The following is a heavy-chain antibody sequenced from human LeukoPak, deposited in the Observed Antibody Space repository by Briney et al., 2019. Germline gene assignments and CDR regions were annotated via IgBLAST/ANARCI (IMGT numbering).Heavy chain of an antibody. D-gene: IGHD6-13*01. Sequence: PSETLSLTCAVYGGSFSGYYWSWIRQPPGKGLEWIGEINHSGSTNYNPSLKSRVTISVDTSKNQFSLKLSSVTAADTAVYYCARRHSSSWYGSLANWGFYCFDYWGQGTLVTVSS. CDR3: ARRHSSSWYGSLANWGFYCFDY. CDR2: INHSGST. V-gene: IGHV4-34*01. J-gene: IGHJ4*02. CDR1: GGSFSGYY.